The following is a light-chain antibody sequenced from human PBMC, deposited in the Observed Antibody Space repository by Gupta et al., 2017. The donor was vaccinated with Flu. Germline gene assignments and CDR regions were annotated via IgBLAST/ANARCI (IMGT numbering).Light chain of an antibody. CDR3: QQSYSTPWT. Sequence: DIQMTQSPSSLSASVGDRVTITCRASQSISTYLNWYQQKPGKAPNLLICAASSLQSGVPSRFSGSGSGTDFTLTISSLQPEDFATYYFQQSYSTPWTFGQGTKVEIK. V-gene: IGKV1-39*01. CDR1: QSISTY. J-gene: IGKJ1*01. CDR2: AAS.